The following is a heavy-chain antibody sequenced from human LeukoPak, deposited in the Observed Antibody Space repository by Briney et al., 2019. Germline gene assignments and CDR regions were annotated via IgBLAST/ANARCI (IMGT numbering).Heavy chain of an antibody. V-gene: IGHV3-48*02. D-gene: IGHD3-10*01. CDR2: ISSSSSTI. CDR3: ARAKDNYYGSGSYD. J-gene: IGHJ4*02. Sequence: PGGSLRLSCAASGFTFSSYAMSWVRQAPGKGLEWVSYISSSSSTIKYADSVKGRFTISRDNAKNSLFLQMNSLRDEDTAVYYCARAKDNYYGSGSYDWGQGTLVTVSS. CDR1: GFTFSSYA.